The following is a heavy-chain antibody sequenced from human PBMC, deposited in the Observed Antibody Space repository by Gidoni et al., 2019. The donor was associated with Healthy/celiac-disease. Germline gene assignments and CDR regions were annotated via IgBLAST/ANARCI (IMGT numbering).Heavy chain of an antibody. J-gene: IGHJ3*02. V-gene: IGHV3-21*01. CDR1: GFTFSSYS. CDR3: ARDTSHTYYDYIWVSYRPDAFDI. Sequence: EVQLVESGGGLVKPGGALRLSCAAAGFTFSSYSRHWVRQAPGKGLEWVSSISCRRRYIYYADSVKVRFTISRDNAKNSLYLQMNSLRAEDTAVYYCARDTSHTYYDYIWVSYRPDAFDIWGQGTMVTVSS. CDR2: ISCRRRYI. D-gene: IGHD3-16*02.